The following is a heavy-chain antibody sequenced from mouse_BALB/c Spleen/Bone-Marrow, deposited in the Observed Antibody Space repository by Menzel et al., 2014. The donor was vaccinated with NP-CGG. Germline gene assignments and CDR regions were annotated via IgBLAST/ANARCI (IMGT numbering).Heavy chain of an antibody. Sequence: LQQSGSELVRPGASVKLSCKASGYTFTSYWMHWVKQRPGQGLEWIGNIYPGSGSTNYDEKSKSKATLTVDTSSSTAYMQLSSLTSEDSAVYYCTRGGRPPFDYWGQGTTLTVSS. CDR1: GYTFTSYW. CDR3: TRGGRPPFDY. D-gene: IGHD2-12*01. CDR2: IYPGSGST. J-gene: IGHJ2*01. V-gene: IGHV1S22*01.